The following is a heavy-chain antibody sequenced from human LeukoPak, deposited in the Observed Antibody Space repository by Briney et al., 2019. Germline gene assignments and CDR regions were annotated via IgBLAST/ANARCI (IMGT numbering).Heavy chain of an antibody. CDR3: ARDIGAYYGSGSNWFDP. Sequence: GGSLRLSCAASGFTFSSYSMNWVRQAPGKGLEWVSSISSSSSYIYYADSVKGRFTISRDNAKNSLYLQMNSLRAEDTAVYYCARDIGAYYGSGSNWFDPWGQGTLVTVSS. CDR1: GFTFSSYS. CDR2: ISSSSSYI. J-gene: IGHJ5*02. D-gene: IGHD3-10*01. V-gene: IGHV3-21*01.